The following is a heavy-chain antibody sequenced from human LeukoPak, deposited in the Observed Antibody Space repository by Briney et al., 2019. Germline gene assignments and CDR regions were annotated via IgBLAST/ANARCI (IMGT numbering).Heavy chain of an antibody. Sequence: GGSLRLSCAASGFTFDDYGMSWVRQAPGKGLEWFSGINWNGGSTGYADSVKGRFTISRDNAKNSLYLQMNSLRAEDTALYYCARRDGGDYGASYYFDYWGQGTLVTVSS. J-gene: IGHJ4*02. CDR2: INWNGGST. V-gene: IGHV3-20*04. CDR3: ARRDGGDYGASYYFDY. CDR1: GFTFDDYG. D-gene: IGHD4-17*01.